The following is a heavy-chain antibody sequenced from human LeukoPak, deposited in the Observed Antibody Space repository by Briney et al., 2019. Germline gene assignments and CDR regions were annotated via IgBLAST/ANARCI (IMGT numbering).Heavy chain of an antibody. CDR1: GGSLIMNNYY. CDR2: LSHSGST. D-gene: IGHD5-24*01. J-gene: IGHJ4*02. Sequence: KPSETLSLMCTVSGGSLIMNNYYWGWLRQPPGKGLEWIGSLSHSGSTFYNPSLKSRVAMSVDTSKNHFSLKMRSVTAADAAMYFCARQGTWIQLGHFDYWGQGILITVSS. CDR3: ARQGTWIQLGHFDY. V-gene: IGHV4-39*01.